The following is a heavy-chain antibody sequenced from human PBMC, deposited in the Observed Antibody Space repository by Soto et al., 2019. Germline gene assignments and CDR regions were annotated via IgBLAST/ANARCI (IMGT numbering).Heavy chain of an antibody. CDR3: AKDRGTGWYDYYYYGMDV. V-gene: IGHV3-23*01. CDR1: GFTFSSYA. D-gene: IGHD6-19*01. CDR2: MSGSGGNT. J-gene: IGHJ6*02. Sequence: EVQLLESGGGLVQPGGSLRLSCAASGFTFSSYAMSWVRQAPGKGLEWVSAMSGSGGNTYYADSVKGRFTISRDNSKNTLYMQMNSLRVEDTAIYYCAKDRGTGWYDYYYYGMDVWGQGTTVTVSS.